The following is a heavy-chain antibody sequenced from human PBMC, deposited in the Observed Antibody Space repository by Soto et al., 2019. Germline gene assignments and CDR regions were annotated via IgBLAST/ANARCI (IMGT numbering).Heavy chain of an antibody. CDR2: INPSGGST. D-gene: IGHD5-18*01. CDR1: GYTFTSYY. CDR3: ARVFLAGVATAMANNWFDP. V-gene: IGHV1-46*01. J-gene: IGHJ5*02. Sequence: ASVKVSCKASGYTFTSYYMHWVRQAPGQGLEWMGIINPSGGSTSYAQKFQGRVTMTRDTSTSTVYMELSSLRSEDTAVYYCARVFLAGVATAMANNWFDPWGQGNLVTVSS.